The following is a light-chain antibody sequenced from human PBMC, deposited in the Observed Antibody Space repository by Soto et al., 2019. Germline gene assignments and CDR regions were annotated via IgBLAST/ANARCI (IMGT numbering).Light chain of an antibody. CDR1: QSVASAY. Sequence: DIVLTQSPGTLSLSPGERVTLSCRASQSVASAYLAWYQQKPGQAPRLLIYGASSRATGIPDRFSGSGSGTDFTLTISRLEPEDFAVYYCQQYATSRWTFGQGTKVDIK. CDR2: GAS. V-gene: IGKV3-20*01. CDR3: QQYATSRWT. J-gene: IGKJ1*01.